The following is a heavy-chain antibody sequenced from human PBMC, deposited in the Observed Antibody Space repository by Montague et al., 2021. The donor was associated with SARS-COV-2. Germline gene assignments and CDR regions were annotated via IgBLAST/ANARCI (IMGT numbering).Heavy chain of an antibody. Sequence: SETLSLTCAVYGGSFSGYYWGWIRQPPGKGLEWIGEISHSGSTNYNPSLKSRVTISIDTSKNQFSLKLGSVTAADTAVYYCARVRYYGSGTSLGMDVWGQGTTVTVSS. CDR1: GGSFSGYY. V-gene: IGHV4-34*01. J-gene: IGHJ6*02. D-gene: IGHD3-10*01. CDR3: ARVRYYGSGTSLGMDV. CDR2: ISHSGST.